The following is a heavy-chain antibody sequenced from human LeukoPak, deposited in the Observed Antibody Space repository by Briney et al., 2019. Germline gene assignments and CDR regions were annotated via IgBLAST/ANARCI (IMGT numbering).Heavy chain of an antibody. CDR3: AKDLEDYYRPLDY. D-gene: IGHD3-22*01. J-gene: IGHJ4*02. CDR2: ISGSGSST. V-gene: IGHV3-23*01. Sequence: PGGSLRLSCAASGFTFSSYAMSWVRQAPGKGLEWVSAISGSGSSTYYADSVKGRFTISRDNSRSTLHLQMNSLRAEDTAVYYCAKDLEDYYRPLDYWGQGTLVTVSS. CDR1: GFTFSSYA.